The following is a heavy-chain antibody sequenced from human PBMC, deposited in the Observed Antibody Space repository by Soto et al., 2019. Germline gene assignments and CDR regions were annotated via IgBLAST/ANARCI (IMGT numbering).Heavy chain of an antibody. V-gene: IGHV4-61*01. Sequence: PSETLSLTCTVSGGSVSSGSYYWSWIRQPPGKGLEWIGYIYYSGSTNYNPSLKSRVTISVDTSKNQFSLKLSSVTAADTAVYYCARAKPLVGATNWFDPWGQGTLVTVPS. J-gene: IGHJ5*02. CDR3: ARAKPLVGATNWFDP. CDR2: IYYSGST. D-gene: IGHD1-26*01. CDR1: GGSVSSGSYY.